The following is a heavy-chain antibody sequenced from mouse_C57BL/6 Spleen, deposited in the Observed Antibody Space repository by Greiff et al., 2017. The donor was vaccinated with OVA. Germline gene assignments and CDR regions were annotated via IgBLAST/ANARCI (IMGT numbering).Heavy chain of an antibody. V-gene: IGHV2-2*01. CDR3: ARGSNWDDAMDY. D-gene: IGHD4-1*01. CDR2: IWSGGRT. CDR1: GFSLTSYG. J-gene: IGHJ4*01. Sequence: VQLQQSGPGLVQPSQSLSITCTVSGFSLTSYGVHWVRQSPGKGLEWLGVIWSGGRTDYNAAFISRLSISKDNSKSQVFFKMNSLQADDTAIYYCARGSNWDDAMDYWGQGTSVTVSS.